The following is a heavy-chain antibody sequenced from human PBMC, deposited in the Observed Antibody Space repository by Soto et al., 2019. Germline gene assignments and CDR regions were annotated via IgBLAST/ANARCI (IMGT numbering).Heavy chain of an antibody. J-gene: IGHJ4*02. Sequence: GSLRLSCATSGFTFCSYGISWIRLSPGKGLEWVSVISGGGDTTYYTPSVKGRFTISRDDFRNTLYLQMNSLRTEDTAIYYCAKLRDFVVLPAGILDYWGPGTLVTVSS. CDR1: GFTFCSYG. D-gene: IGHD2-8*01. CDR2: ISGGGDTT. V-gene: IGHV3-23*01. CDR3: AKLRDFVVLPAGILDY.